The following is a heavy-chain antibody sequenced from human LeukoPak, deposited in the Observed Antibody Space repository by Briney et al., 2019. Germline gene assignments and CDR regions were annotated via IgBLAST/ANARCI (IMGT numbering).Heavy chain of an antibody. D-gene: IGHD3-16*01. CDR2: ISYDGSEK. CDR1: GFTFSSYP. J-gene: IGHJ4*02. Sequence: QPGRSLRLSCAASGFTFSSYPMHWVRQAPGKGLEWVAVISYDGSEKHYADPVKGRFTISRDNSKNTLYLQMNSLRAEDTAVYYCARDFGGIFDYWGQGTLVTVSS. CDR3: ARDFGGIFDY. V-gene: IGHV3-30-3*01.